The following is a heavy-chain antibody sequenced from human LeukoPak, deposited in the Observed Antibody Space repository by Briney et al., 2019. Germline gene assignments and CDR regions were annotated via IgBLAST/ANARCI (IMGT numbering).Heavy chain of an antibody. CDR3: AELGITMIGGV. D-gene: IGHD3-10*02. J-gene: IGHJ6*04. Sequence: GGSLRLSCAASGFTFSSYAMHWVRQAPGKGLEWVSYISSSGSTIYYADSVKGRFTISRDNAKNSLYLQMNGLRAEDTAVYYCAELGITMIGGVWGKGTTVTISS. CDR2: ISSSGSTI. CDR1: GFTFSSYA. V-gene: IGHV3-48*03.